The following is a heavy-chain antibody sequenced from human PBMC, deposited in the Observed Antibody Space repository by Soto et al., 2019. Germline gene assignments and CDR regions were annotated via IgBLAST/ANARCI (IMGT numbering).Heavy chain of an antibody. CDR1: GYTFTGYY. Sequence: EASVKVSCKASGYTFTGYYMHWVRQAPGQGLEWMGWINPNRGGTNYAQKFQGWVTMTRDTSISTAYMELSRLRSDDTAVYYCATSSPNYYDSSGLDYWGQGTLVTVSS. J-gene: IGHJ4*02. CDR2: INPNRGGT. V-gene: IGHV1-2*04. CDR3: ATSSPNYYDSSGLDY. D-gene: IGHD3-22*01.